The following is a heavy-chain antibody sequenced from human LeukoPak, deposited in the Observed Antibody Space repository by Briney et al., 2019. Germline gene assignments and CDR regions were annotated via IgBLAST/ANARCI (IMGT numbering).Heavy chain of an antibody. Sequence: GGSLRLSCAASGFTFSSYYMSWVRQAPGKGLEWVSGIRNYGGSTYYADSVKGRFTISRDNSKNTLYLQMNSLRAEATAVYYCANRARGVVYLYWGEGTLVTVSS. J-gene: IGHJ4*02. V-gene: IGHV3-23*01. D-gene: IGHD2-8*02. CDR2: IRNYGGST. CDR3: ANRARGVVYLY. CDR1: GFTFSSYY.